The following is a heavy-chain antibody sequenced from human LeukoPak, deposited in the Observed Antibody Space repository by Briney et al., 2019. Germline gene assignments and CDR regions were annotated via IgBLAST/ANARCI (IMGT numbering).Heavy chain of an antibody. CDR1: GGSISSYY. CDR3: ARDQAGTCDY. CDR2: IYYSGST. J-gene: IGHJ4*02. D-gene: IGHD6-19*01. Sequence: SETLSLTCTVSGGSISSYYWSWIRQPPGKGLEWIGYIYYSGSTNYNPSLKSRVTISVDTSKNQFSLKLSSVTAADTAVYYCARDQAGTCDYWGQGTLVTVSS. V-gene: IGHV4-59*12.